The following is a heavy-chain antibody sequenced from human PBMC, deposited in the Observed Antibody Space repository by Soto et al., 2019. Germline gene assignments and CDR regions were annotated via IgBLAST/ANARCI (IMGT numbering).Heavy chain of an antibody. CDR1: GFTLSRYG. J-gene: IGHJ5*02. V-gene: IGHV3-33*01. Sequence: GGPLRLSCVASGFTLSRYGMHCVSQAPGKGVEWIALIWDEGTAKYSTDSMKGRFSISRDQSKSTLYLQVNILRAEDTATYYCARDVGSSGYSRWLDTWGQGTLVTVSS. D-gene: IGHD3-9*01. CDR2: IWDEGTAK. CDR3: ARDVGSSGYSRWLDT.